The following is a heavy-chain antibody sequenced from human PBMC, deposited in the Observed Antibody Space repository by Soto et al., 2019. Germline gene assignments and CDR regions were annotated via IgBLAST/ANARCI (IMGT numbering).Heavy chain of an antibody. CDR1: GYTFSSYA. CDR3: ARDTGDGTFDF. CDR2: INAGYGNT. V-gene: IGHV1-3*01. J-gene: IGHJ4*02. Sequence: ASVKVSCKASGYTFSSYAMHCVRQAPGQRLEWMGWINAGYGNTKSSQKFQDRVTISRDTSASTAYMELTSLRSEDTAVYYCARDTGDGTFDFWGQGTLVTVSS. D-gene: IGHD7-27*01.